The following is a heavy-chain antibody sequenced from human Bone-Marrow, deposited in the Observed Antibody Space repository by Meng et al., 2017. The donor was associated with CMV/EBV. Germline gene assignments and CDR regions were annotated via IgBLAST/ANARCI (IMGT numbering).Heavy chain of an antibody. CDR1: GFTFSSYW. J-gene: IGHJ6*02. Sequence: GESLKISCAASGFTFSSYWMSWVCQAPGKGLEWVSAISGSGGSTYYADSVKGRFTISRDNSKNTLYLQMSSLRAEDTAVYYCASQEDGSSWVPLGVWGQGTTVTVYS. CDR3: ASQEDGSSWVPLGV. V-gene: IGHV3-23*01. D-gene: IGHD6-13*01. CDR2: ISGSGGST.